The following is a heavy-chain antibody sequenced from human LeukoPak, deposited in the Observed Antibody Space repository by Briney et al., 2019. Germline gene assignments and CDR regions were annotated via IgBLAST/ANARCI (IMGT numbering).Heavy chain of an antibody. CDR1: GFTFSSYN. V-gene: IGHV3-48*01. Sequence: GGSLRLSCGASGFTFSSYNMNWVRQAPGKGLEWVSYISTSSSTIYYADSVKGRFTISRDNAMNSLYLQMNSLRGEDTAVYYCARATGDCWGEGTLVTVSS. CDR2: ISTSSSTI. J-gene: IGHJ4*02. D-gene: IGHD1-1*01. CDR3: ARATGDC.